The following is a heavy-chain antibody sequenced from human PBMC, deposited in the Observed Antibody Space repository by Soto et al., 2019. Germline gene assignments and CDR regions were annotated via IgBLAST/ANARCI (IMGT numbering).Heavy chain of an antibody. Sequence: SVKVSCKASGRTFNNYAISWVRQAPGIGFEWLGVIIPIGGTPEHAQKFQGRVTISADESTNTAYMELSSLRSEDTAVYYCATNYYDGSGHYFIFEHWGQGTLVTVSS. CDR1: GRTFNNYA. J-gene: IGHJ4*02. V-gene: IGHV1-69*13. CDR2: IIPIGGTP. D-gene: IGHD3-22*01. CDR3: ATNYYDGSGHYFIFEH.